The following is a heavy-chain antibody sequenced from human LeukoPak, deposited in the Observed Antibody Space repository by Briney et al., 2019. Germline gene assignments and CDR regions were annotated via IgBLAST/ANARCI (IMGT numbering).Heavy chain of an antibody. D-gene: IGHD3-10*01. CDR2: IYYSGST. V-gene: IGHV4-59*08. Sequence: SETLSLTCTVSGGSISSYYWSWIRQPPGKGLEWIGYIYYSGSTNYNPSLKSRVTISVDTSKNQFSLKLSSVTAADTAVYYCARPKLRQGDYYFDFWGQGTLVSVSS. J-gene: IGHJ4*02. CDR3: ARPKLRQGDYYFDF. CDR1: GGSISSYY.